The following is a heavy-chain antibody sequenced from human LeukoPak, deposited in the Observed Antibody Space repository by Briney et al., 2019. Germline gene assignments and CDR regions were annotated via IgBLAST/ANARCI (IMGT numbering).Heavy chain of an antibody. CDR3: APYYYGSGSYYQPVDY. J-gene: IGHJ4*02. CDR1: GGTFSSYA. D-gene: IGHD3-10*01. V-gene: IGHV1-69*04. Sequence: WASVKVSCKASGGTFSSYAISWVRQAPGQGLEWMGRIIPIFGIANYAQKFQGRVTITADKSTSTAYMELNSLRSEDTAVYYCAPYYYGSGSYYQPVDYWGQGTLVTVSS. CDR2: IIPIFGIA.